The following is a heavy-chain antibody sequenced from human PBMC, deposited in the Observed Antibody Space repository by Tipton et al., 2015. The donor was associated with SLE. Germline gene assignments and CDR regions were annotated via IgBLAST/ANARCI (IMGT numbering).Heavy chain of an antibody. D-gene: IGHD6-13*01. CDR3: ARESSSWYGVGYYYYYYYMDV. Sequence: TLSLTCAVSGYSISSGYYWGWIRQPPGKGLEWIGSIYHSGSTYYNPSLKSRVTISVDTSKNQFSLKLSSVTAADTAVYYCARESSSWYGVGYYYYYYYMDVWGKGTTVTVSS. CDR2: IYHSGST. J-gene: IGHJ6*03. CDR1: GYSISSGYY. V-gene: IGHV4-38-2*02.